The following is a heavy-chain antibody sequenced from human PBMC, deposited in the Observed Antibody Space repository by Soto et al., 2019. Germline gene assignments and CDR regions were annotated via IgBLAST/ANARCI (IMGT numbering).Heavy chain of an antibody. CDR3: AKDLEMGDYDYYYGMDV. Sequence: GSLRLSCAASGFTFSSYAMSWVRQAPGKGLEWVSAISGSGGSTYYADSVKGRFTISRDNSKNTLYLQMNSLRAEDTAVYYCAKDLEMGDYDYYYGMDVWGQGTTVTVSS. CDR1: GFTFSSYA. CDR2: ISGSGGST. D-gene: IGHD2-21*02. J-gene: IGHJ6*02. V-gene: IGHV3-23*01.